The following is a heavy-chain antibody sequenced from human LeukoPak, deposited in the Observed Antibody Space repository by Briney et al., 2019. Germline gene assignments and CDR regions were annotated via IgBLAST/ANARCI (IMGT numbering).Heavy chain of an antibody. CDR1: GFTFSSYS. CDR2: ISSSSSYI. J-gene: IGHJ3*02. Sequence: GGSLRLSCAASGFTFSSYSMNWVRQAPGKGLEWVSSISSSSSYIYYADSVKGRFAISRDNAKNSLYLQMNSLRAEDTAVYYCARGTSSLMGAFDIWGQGTLVSVSS. D-gene: IGHD2-2*01. CDR3: ARGTSSLMGAFDI. V-gene: IGHV3-21*01.